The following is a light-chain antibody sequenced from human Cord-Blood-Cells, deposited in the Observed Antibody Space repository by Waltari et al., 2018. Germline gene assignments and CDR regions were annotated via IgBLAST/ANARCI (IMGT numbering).Light chain of an antibody. J-gene: IGKJ5*01. CDR2: DAS. CDR3: QQRSNWPIT. V-gene: IGKV3-11*01. Sequence: DIVLTQSLATLALSPGERATLSGRASPSVSSYLAWYQQKPGQAPRLLIYDASNRATGIPARFSGSGSGTDFTLTISSLEPEDFAVYYCQQRSNWPITFGQGTRLEIK. CDR1: PSVSSY.